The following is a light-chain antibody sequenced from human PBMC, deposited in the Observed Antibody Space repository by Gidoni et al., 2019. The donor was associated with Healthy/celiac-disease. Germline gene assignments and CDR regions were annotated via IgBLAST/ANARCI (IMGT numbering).Light chain of an antibody. V-gene: IGKV2-28*01. CDR1: QSLLHSNGYNY. J-gene: IGKJ3*01. CDR3: MQALQTPHIFT. Sequence: DIVMTQSPLSLPVTPGEPASISCRSSQSLLHSNGYNYLDWYLQKPGQSPQLLIYLGSNRASGVPDRFRGSGSGTDFTLKISRVEAEDVGVYYCMQALQTPHIFTFGPGTKVDIK. CDR2: LGS.